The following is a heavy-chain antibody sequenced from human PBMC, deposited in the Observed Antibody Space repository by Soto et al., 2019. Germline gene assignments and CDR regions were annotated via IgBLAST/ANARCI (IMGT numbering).Heavy chain of an antibody. CDR1: GGTFSSYA. D-gene: IGHD5-12*01. V-gene: IGHV1-69*13. J-gene: IGHJ6*02. CDR2: IIPIFGTA. CDR3: ARIRGVEMATQINYYYGMDV. Sequence: GASVKVSCKASGGTFSSYAISWVRQAPGQGLEWMGGIIPIFGTANYAQKFQGRVTITADESTSTAYMELSSLRSEDTAVYYCARIRGVEMATQINYYYGMDVWGQGTTVTVS.